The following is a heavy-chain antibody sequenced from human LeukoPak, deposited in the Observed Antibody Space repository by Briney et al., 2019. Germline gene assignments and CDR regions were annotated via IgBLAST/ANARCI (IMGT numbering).Heavy chain of an antibody. J-gene: IGHJ6*02. V-gene: IGHV3-23*01. Sequence: GGSLRLSCVASGFTFSNFAMRWVRQAPGKGLECVSGILSSGGYISYAEPVKGRFSTSRDNSKNTLYLQMNSLRAEDTAVYYCARVVIGAGVIGMDVWGQGTTVTVSS. D-gene: IGHD3-10*01. CDR1: GFTFSNFA. CDR2: ILSSGGYI. CDR3: ARVVIGAGVIGMDV.